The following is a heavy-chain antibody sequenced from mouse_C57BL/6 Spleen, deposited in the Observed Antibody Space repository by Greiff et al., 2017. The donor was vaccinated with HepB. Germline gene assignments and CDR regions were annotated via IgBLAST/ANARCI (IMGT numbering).Heavy chain of an antibody. D-gene: IGHD1-1*01. CDR2: INPNNGGT. Sequence: EVQLQQSGPELVKPGASVKISCKEYEYTFTDYYMNWVKQSHGKSLEWIGDINPNNGGTSYNQKFKGKATLTVDKSSSTAYMELRSLTSEDSAVDDCANNYGSSSTYRGQGTLVTVSA. CDR1: EYTFTDYY. V-gene: IGHV1-26*01. J-gene: IGHJ3*01. CDR3: ANNYGSSSTY.